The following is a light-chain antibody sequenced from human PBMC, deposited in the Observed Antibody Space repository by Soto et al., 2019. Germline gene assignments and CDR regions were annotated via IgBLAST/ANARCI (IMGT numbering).Light chain of an antibody. J-gene: IGLJ2*01. CDR1: NIGSKN. CDR3: QVYDARRDHVV. Sequence: SYELTQPPSLSAAPGQTARMTCGGDNIGSKNVHWYQQKAGQAPKLVVYDDSDRPSGTPERFSGSNSGNTATLTISGVEAGDEDDYYCQVYDARRDHVVFGGGTNLTVL. V-gene: IGLV3-21*02. CDR2: DDS.